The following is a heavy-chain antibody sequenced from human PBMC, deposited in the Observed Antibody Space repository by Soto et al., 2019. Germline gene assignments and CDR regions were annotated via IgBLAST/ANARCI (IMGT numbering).Heavy chain of an antibody. D-gene: IGHD1-1*01. CDR2: SSNSGTFA. CDR1: GFTFNEYY. V-gene: IGHV3-11*06. J-gene: IGHJ4*02. CDR3: ARSGDNYNLLDY. Sequence: LRLSCAASGFTFNEYYMSWIRQAPGKGLEWISYSSNSGTFARYADSVKGRFSISRDNAKNSLYLQINSLRGDDTAIYYCARSGDNYNLLDYWGQGTPVTVSS.